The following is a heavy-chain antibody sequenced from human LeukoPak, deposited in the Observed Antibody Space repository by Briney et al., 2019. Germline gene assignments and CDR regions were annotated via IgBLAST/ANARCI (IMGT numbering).Heavy chain of an antibody. D-gene: IGHD6-13*01. CDR1: GFSFSGYG. CDR2: ISGSGGTT. CDR3: AKGAQGSSWYLFDY. J-gene: IGHJ4*02. Sequence: GSLRLSCAASGFSFSGYGMNWIRQAPGKGLEWVSAISGSGGTTYYADSVKGRFTISRDNSKNTLYLQVNSLRAEDTAEYYCAKGAQGSSWYLFDYWGQGTLVTVSS. V-gene: IGHV3-23*01.